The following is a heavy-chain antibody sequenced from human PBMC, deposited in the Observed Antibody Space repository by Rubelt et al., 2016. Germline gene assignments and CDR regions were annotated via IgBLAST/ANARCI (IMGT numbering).Heavy chain of an antibody. Sequence: QLHLQESGPGLVKPSETLSLTCTVSGVPISSNSYFWGWVRQPPGKGLEWIGSMYSSGSTYYNPSLKSRVTISVDTSKNQCALKMNLVTAADTAVYDCARMIPSVEGMDVWGKGTTVTVSS. CDR1: GVPISSNSYF. J-gene: IGHJ6*04. D-gene: IGHD3-16*01. CDR3: ARMIPSVEGMDV. V-gene: IGHV4-39*01. CDR2: MYSSGST.